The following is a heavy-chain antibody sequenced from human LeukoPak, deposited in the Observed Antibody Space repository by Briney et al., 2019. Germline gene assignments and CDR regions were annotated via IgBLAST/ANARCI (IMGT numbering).Heavy chain of an antibody. CDR2: ILGSGRSA. CDR1: GFTFSSYW. Sequence: GGSLRLSCAASGFTFSSYWMSWVRQAPGKGLEWVSAILGSGRSAYYADSVKGRFTISRDNSKNSLFLQMNSLRVEDTALYYCSKWGDYDVLTGYYDSDFWGQGTLVTVSA. J-gene: IGHJ4*02. D-gene: IGHD3-9*01. CDR3: SKWGDYDVLTGYYDSDF. V-gene: IGHV3-23*01.